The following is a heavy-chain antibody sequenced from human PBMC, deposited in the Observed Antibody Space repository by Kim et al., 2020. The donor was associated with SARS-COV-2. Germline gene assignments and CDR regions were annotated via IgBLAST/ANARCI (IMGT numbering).Heavy chain of an antibody. V-gene: IGHV3-23*01. CDR3: AIGPSCGGYACYSNFYC. D-gene: IGHD2-15*01. CDR2: ISGSGGST. CDR1: EFTFSSYA. Sequence: GGSLRLSCAASEFTFSSYAMSWVRQAPGKGLEWVSIISGSGGSTFYADSVKGRFTISRDNSKNTLYLQMNSLRAEDTAVYYCAIGPSCGGYACYSNFYCWARGTLVTVLS. J-gene: IGHJ4*02.